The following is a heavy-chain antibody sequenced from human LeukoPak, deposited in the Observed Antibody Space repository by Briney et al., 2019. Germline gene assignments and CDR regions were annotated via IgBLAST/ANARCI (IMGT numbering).Heavy chain of an antibody. V-gene: IGHV3-66*01. J-gene: IGHJ6*03. Sequence: GGSLRLSCAASGFTFSDYSMNWVRQAPGKGLEWVSVIYSGGSTYYADSVKGRFTISRDNSKNTLYLQMNSLRAEDTAVYYCAKGRLLSHMDVWGKGTTVTVSS. CDR2: IYSGGST. CDR1: GFTFSDYS. CDR3: AKGRLLSHMDV. D-gene: IGHD2-2*01.